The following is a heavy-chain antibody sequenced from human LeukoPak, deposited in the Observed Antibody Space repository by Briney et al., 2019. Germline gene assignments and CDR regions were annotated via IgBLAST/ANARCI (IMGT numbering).Heavy chain of an antibody. Sequence: SETLSLTCAVSGGSISSNTYYWGWIRQPPGKGLEWIGSIYYSGSTYYNPSLNSRATISVDTSKNQFSLKLSSVTAADPAVYYCARTRYYYNSRSYGAPYYFDYWGQGTLVTVSS. V-gene: IGHV4-39*01. CDR1: GGSISSNTYY. CDR3: ARTRYYYNSRSYGAPYYFDY. CDR2: IYYSGST. J-gene: IGHJ4*02. D-gene: IGHD3-10*01.